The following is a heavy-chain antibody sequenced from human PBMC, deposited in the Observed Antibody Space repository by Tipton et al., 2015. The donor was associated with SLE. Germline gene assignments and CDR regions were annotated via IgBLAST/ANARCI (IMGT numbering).Heavy chain of an antibody. Sequence: GSLRLSCAASGFTFSNYSMHWVRQAPGRGLEWVSYISISGRTTYYADSVKGRFTISRDNAKNSLYLQMDSLGAEDTAVYFCARDQAPAPSGFFYNSNYAMDVWGQGTAVTVSS. V-gene: IGHV3-11*01. D-gene: IGHD1-26*01. CDR1: GFTFSNYS. J-gene: IGHJ6*02. CDR3: ARDQAPAPSGFFYNSNYAMDV. CDR2: ISISGRTT.